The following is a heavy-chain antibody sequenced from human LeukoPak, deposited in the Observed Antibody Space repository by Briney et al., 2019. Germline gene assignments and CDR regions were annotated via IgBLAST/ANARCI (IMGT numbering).Heavy chain of an antibody. CDR1: GYTFTGYY. V-gene: IGHV1-2*02. D-gene: IGHD1-26*01. CDR2: INPNSGDP. CDR3: ARESIVGGTTLDY. J-gene: IGHJ4*02. Sequence: ASVMVSCKASGYTFTGYYMHWVRQAPGQGLEWMGWINPNSGDPNYAQKFQGRVTMTRDTSISTAYMELSRLRSDDTAVYYCARESIVGGTTLDYWGQGTLVTVSS.